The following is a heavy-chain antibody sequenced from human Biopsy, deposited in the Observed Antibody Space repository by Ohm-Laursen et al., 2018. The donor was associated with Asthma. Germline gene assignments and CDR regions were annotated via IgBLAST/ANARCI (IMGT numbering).Heavy chain of an antibody. D-gene: IGHD1-26*01. CDR1: GGTFSRYA. CDR2: IIPVFGTS. CDR3: ARAGALIVGATMGY. V-gene: IGHV1-69*13. Sequence: ASVKVSCKVSGGTFSRYAISWVRQAPGQGLEWMGGIIPVFGTSNYAQKFQGRVTFTADGSTSSVYMELSSLRSEDTAVYYCARAGALIVGATMGYWGQGTLVTVSS. J-gene: IGHJ4*02.